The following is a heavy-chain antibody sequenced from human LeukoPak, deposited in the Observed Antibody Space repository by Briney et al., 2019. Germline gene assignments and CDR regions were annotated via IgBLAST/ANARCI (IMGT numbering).Heavy chain of an antibody. Sequence: SETLSLTCAVSGGSISSTTYYWGWIRQPPGKGLEWIASIYYSGTTYYNPSLQSRVTISVDTPRNQFSLNLHSMTAADTAVYYCVKSGTLLREGFNYWGQGTLVTVSS. CDR3: VKSGTLLREGFNY. J-gene: IGHJ4*02. V-gene: IGHV4-39*01. CDR2: IYYSGTT. D-gene: IGHD1-1*01. CDR1: GGSISSTTYY.